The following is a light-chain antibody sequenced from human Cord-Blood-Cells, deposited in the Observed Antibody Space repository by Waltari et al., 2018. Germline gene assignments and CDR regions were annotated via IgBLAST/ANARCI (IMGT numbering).Light chain of an antibody. CDR3: SSYTSSSTPVV. CDR1: SSDLGGYNY. J-gene: IGLJ2*01. Sequence: QSALTQPASVSGSPGQSITLSCTGTSSDLGGYNYIPCYQQHPGKAPKLMIYDVSNRPSGVSNRFSGSKSGNTASLTISGLQAEDEADCYCSSYTSSSTPVVFGGGTKLTVL. CDR2: DVS. V-gene: IGLV2-14*01.